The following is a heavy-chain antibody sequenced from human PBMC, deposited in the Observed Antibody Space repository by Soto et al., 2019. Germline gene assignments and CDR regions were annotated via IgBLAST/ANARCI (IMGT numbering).Heavy chain of an antibody. CDR2: ITGSGDST. V-gene: IGHV3-23*01. D-gene: IGHD2-2*01. J-gene: IGHJ4*02. Sequence: EVQLLESGGGLVQPGGSLRLSCAASGFTSSSYAMSWVRQAPGKGLEWVSSITGSGDSTFYADSVRGRFTISRDNSKNTLYLQMNSLRAEDTAVYYCAKRPLHGSWTSCLDYWGQGTLVTVSS. CDR1: GFTSSSYA. CDR3: AKRPLHGSWTSCLDY.